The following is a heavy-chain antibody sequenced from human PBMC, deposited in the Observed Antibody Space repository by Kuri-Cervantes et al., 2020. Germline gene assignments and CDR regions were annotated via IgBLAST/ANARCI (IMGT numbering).Heavy chain of an antibody. CDR3: AKAPLSRMVITTFFDY. CDR1: GFTFSNYC. J-gene: IGHJ4*02. V-gene: IGHV3-30*02. D-gene: IGHD3-22*01. Sequence: GGSLRLSCAAFGFTFSNYCIHWVRQTPDKGLEWVAVIWYDGTNKFYADSVKGRFIISRDNSQNTLYLEMNNLRAEDTAVYYCAKAPLSRMVITTFFDYWGQGTLVTVSS. CDR2: IWYDGTNK.